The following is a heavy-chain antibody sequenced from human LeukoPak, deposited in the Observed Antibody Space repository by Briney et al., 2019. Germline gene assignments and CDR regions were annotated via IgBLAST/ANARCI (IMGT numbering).Heavy chain of an antibody. CDR1: GDSISRYY. Sequence: SETLSLTCTFSGDSISRYYWSWIRQPPGKGLEWIGYIYYSGSTNYNPSLKSRVTISVDTSKNQFSLKLSSVTAADTAVYYCARDPYSNYFDLWGQGTLVTVSS. CDR3: ARDPYSNYFDL. D-gene: IGHD1-26*01. CDR2: IYYSGST. J-gene: IGHJ4*02. V-gene: IGHV4-59*01.